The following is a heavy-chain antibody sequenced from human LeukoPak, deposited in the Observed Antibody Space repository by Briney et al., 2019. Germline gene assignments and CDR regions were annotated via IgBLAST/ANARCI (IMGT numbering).Heavy chain of an antibody. J-gene: IGHJ4*02. Sequence: ASVKVSCKASGYTFTSYGITLVRQAPGQGLEWMGWISSYNGNTNYAQKLQGRVTMTTDTSPSTAYMELRSLRSADTAVYYCARASPNLGFDYWGQGTLVNVSS. CDR2: ISSYNGNT. CDR3: ARASPNLGFDY. CDR1: GYTFTSYG. D-gene: IGHD7-27*01. V-gene: IGHV1-18*01.